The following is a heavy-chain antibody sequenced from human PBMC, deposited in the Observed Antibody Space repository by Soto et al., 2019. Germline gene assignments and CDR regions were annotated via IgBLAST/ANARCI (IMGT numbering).Heavy chain of an antibody. CDR3: ARRIGELPPYYYYGMDV. V-gene: IGHV5-51*01. CDR2: IYPGDSDT. J-gene: IGHJ6*02. CDR1: GYSFTSYW. D-gene: IGHD3-10*01. Sequence: GETLKISCKGSGYSFTSYWIGWVRQMPGKGLEWMGIIYPGDSDTRYSPSFQGQVTISADKSISTAYLQWSSLKASDTAMYYCARRIGELPPYYYYGMDVWGQGTTVTVSS.